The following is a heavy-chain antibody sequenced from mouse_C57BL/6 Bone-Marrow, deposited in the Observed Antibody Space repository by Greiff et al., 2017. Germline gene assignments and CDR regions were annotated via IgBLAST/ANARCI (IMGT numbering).Heavy chain of an antibody. CDR1: GSTFTEYT. CDR2: FYPGSGSI. J-gene: IGHJ1*03. V-gene: IGHV1-62-2*01. D-gene: IGHD6-1*01. CDR3: ARRGLLWYFDV. Sequence: VKLMESGAELVKPGASVQLSCKASGSTFTEYTIHWVKQRSGQGLEWIGWFYPGSGSIKYNEKFKDKATLTADKSSSTVDMELSRLTYEDSAVEFCARRGLLWYFDVWGTGTTVTVSS.